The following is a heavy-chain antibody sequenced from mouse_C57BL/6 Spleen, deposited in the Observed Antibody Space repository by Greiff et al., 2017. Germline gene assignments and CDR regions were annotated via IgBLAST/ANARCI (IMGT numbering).Heavy chain of an antibody. CDR2: IDPEDGET. Sequence: VQLQQSGAELVKPGASVKLSCTASGFNIKDYYMHWVRQRTEQGLEWIGRIDPEDGETKYAPKFQGKATLTADTSSNNASLQLSSLKSEDTAVYYCAPLYYYGSSYGFDYWGQGTTLTVSS. CDR3: APLYYYGSSYGFDY. V-gene: IGHV14-2*01. CDR1: GFNIKDYY. J-gene: IGHJ2*01. D-gene: IGHD1-1*01.